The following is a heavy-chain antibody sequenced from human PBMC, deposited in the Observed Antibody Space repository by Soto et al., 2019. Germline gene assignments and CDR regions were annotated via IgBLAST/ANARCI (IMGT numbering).Heavy chain of an antibody. V-gene: IGHV4-59*01. CDR2: IHYNGNT. J-gene: IGHJ4*02. D-gene: IGHD5-12*01. CDR3: AREGNLGRWLQPLDF. CDR1: GDSISAYS. Sequence: KPSETLSLTCTVSGDSISAYSWSWVRQPPGKGPEWIGNIHYNGNTKYNPSLKSRVTMSLDTSKNQFSLRLISVTAADTAKYFCAREGNLGRWLQPLDFWGQGTLVTVSS.